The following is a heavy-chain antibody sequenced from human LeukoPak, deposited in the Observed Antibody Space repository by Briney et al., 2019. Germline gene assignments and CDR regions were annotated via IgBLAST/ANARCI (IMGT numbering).Heavy chain of an antibody. D-gene: IGHD3-3*01. CDR3: AKHLRFLEWSHYYYGMDV. CDR2: ISVSGVNT. J-gene: IGHJ6*02. V-gene: IGHV3-23*01. Sequence: PGGSLRLSCAASGFTFSSCGMTWVRQAPGKGLEWVSTISVSGVNTYYADSVKGRFTISRDNSKNTLYLQMSSLRAEDTAVYYCAKHLRFLEWSHYYYGMDVWGQGTTVTVSS. CDR1: GFTFSSCG.